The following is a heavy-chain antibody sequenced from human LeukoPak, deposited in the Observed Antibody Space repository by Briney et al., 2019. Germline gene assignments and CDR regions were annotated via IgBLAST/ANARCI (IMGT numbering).Heavy chain of an antibody. V-gene: IGHV1-2*02. CDR2: INPNSGGT. J-gene: IGHJ4*02. Sequence: ASVKVSCKASGYTFTGYYIHWVRQAPGQGLEWMGWINPNSGGTNYAQKFQGRVTMTRDTSISTAYTELSRLRSDDTAVYSCARDYDSSGYYYFDYWGQGTLVTVSS. CDR1: GYTFTGYY. D-gene: IGHD3-22*01. CDR3: ARDYDSSGYYYFDY.